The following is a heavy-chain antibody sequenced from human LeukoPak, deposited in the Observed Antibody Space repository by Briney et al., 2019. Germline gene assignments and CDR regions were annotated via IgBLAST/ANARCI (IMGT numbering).Heavy chain of an antibody. Sequence: GGSLRLSCAASGFTFDYSAMTWVRQAPEKGLEWVSTINTGDITFYANSVKGRFTISRDNSKNTLFLQMNSLRAEDTAIYYCVKGGFTYYDDWGQGTLVTVSS. V-gene: IGHV3-23*01. CDR3: VKGGFTYYDD. CDR2: INTGDIT. D-gene: IGHD3-22*01. CDR1: GFTFDYSA. J-gene: IGHJ4*02.